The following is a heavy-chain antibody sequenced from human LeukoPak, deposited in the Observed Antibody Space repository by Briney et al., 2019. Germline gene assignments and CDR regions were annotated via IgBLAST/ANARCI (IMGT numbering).Heavy chain of an antibody. J-gene: IGHJ4*02. D-gene: IGHD5-12*01. CDR1: GFTFSSYA. CDR2: ISGRGGST. V-gene: IGHV3-23*01. CDR3: AKGPHVARWSGYDYWGDFDY. Sequence: GGSLRLSCAASGFTFSSYAMSWFRQAPGKGLEWVSAISGRGGSTYYADSVKGRFTISRDNSKNTLYLQMNSLRAEDTAVYYCAKGPHVARWSGYDYWGDFDYWGQGTLVTVSS.